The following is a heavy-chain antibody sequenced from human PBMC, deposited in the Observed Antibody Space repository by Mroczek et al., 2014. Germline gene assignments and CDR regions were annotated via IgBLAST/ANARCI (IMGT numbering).Heavy chain of an antibody. Sequence: VQLVQSGGGLVQPGGSLRLSCAASGFTFSSYAMSWVRQAPGKGLEWVSAISGSGGSTYYADSVKGRFTISRDNSKNTLYLQMNSLRAEDTAVYYCAKSPDDYGDYSSLNWYFDLWGRGTLVTVLL. J-gene: IGHJ2*01. CDR2: ISGSGGST. V-gene: IGHV3-23*04. CDR1: GFTFSSYA. D-gene: IGHD4-17*01. CDR3: AKSPDDYGDYSSLNWYFDL.